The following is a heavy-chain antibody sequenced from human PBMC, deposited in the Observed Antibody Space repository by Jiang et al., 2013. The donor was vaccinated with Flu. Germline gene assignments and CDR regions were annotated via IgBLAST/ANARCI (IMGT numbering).Heavy chain of an antibody. CDR2: ISGSGGST. V-gene: IGHV3-23*01. CDR3: AKGQQLVHFDY. Sequence: CAASGFTFSSYAMGWVRQAPGKGLEWVSAISGSGGSTYYADSVKGRFTISRDNSKNTLYLQMNSLRAEDTAVYYCAKGQQLVHFDYWGQGTLVTVSS. D-gene: IGHD6-13*01. CDR1: GFTFSSYA. J-gene: IGHJ4*02.